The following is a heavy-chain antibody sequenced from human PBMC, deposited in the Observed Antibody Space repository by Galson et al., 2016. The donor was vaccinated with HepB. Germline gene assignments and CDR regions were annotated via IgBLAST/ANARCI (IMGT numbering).Heavy chain of an antibody. CDR3: ARGTATTRALTH. D-gene: IGHD1-7*01. V-gene: IGHV3-53*01. J-gene: IGHJ4*02. CDR2: IYSGGST. Sequence: SLRLSCAASGFSISDSYMTWVRQAPGKGLSWVSLIYSGGSTYYATSVRGRFTISRDSSKNTLSLQMNSLRAEDTAVYYCARGTATTRALTHWGQGTLVTVSS. CDR1: GFSISDSY.